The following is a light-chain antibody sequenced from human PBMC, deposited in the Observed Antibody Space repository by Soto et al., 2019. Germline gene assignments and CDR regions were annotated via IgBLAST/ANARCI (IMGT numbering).Light chain of an antibody. J-gene: IGLJ1*01. CDR3: QSYDSSLIVSKV. V-gene: IGLV1-40*01. CDR2: ANS. CDR1: SSNLGAGYD. Sequence: QSVLTQPPSVSGAPRQRVTISCSGSSSNLGAGYDVQWYRQFPGTAPKLLIYANSVRPSGVPDRFSGSKSGTSASLAITGLQAEDEADYYCQSYDSSLIVSKVFGTGTKVTVL.